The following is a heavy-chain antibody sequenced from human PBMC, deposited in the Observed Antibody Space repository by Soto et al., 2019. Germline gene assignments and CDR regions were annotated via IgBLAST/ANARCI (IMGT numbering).Heavy chain of an antibody. CDR1: GFTFSSYG. J-gene: IGHJ3*02. D-gene: IGHD1-26*01. Sequence: QVQLVESGGGVVQPGRSLRLSCAASGFTFSSYGMHWVRQAPGKGLEWVAVISYDGSNKYYADSVKGRFTISRDNSKNTLYLQMKRLRAEDTAVYYCAKDRDSGSSYAGDAFDIWGQGTIVTVSS. V-gene: IGHV3-30*18. CDR2: ISYDGSNK. CDR3: AKDRDSGSSYAGDAFDI.